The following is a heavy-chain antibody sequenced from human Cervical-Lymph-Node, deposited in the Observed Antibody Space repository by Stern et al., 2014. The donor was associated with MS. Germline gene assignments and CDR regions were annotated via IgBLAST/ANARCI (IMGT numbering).Heavy chain of an antibody. CDR2: IYPDDSDI. J-gene: IGHJ6*02. D-gene: IGHD1-1*01. Sequence: EVQLVESGAEVKKPGESLKISCKGSGYTFTNNWIAWVRQMPGKGLEWMGIIYPDDSDIRYSPSLQGQVTISADKSISPASLQWRRLKAADSAVYYWARPPPRRKWDDPNYGMDVWGQGTTVTVSS. V-gene: IGHV5-51*03. CDR3: ARPPPRRKWDDPNYGMDV. CDR1: GYTFTNNW.